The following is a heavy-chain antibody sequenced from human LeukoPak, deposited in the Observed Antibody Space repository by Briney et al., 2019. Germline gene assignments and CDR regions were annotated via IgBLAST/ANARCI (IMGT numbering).Heavy chain of an antibody. J-gene: IGHJ6*02. CDR3: ASLGSSTIYYYGMDV. Sequence: GASVKVSCKASGYTFTDYHLHWVRQAPGQGLEWMGWINPNSGGTYYAQKFQGRVTMTSEMSISTAYMELSRLTSDDTAVYYCASLGSSTIYYYGMDVWGQGTTVTVSS. D-gene: IGHD1-26*01. CDR1: GYTFTDYH. CDR2: INPNSGGT. V-gene: IGHV1-2*02.